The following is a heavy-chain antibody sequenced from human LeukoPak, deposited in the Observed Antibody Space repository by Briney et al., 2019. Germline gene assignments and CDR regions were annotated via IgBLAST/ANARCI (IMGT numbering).Heavy chain of an antibody. CDR3: ARGLSASDC. CDR2: INHSGST. D-gene: IGHD3-16*01. CDR1: GGSFSGYY. V-gene: IGHV4-34*01. J-gene: IGHJ4*02. Sequence: PSETLSLTCAVYGGSFSGYYWSWIRQPPGKGLEWIGEINHSGSTNYNPSLKSRVTISVDTSKNQFSLKLSSVTAADTAVCYCARGLSASDCWGQGTLVTVSS.